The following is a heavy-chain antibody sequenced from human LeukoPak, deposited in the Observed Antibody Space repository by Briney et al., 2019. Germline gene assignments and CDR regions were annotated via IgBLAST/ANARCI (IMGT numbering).Heavy chain of an antibody. Sequence: GGSLRLSCAASGFTFSSYAMTWVRQAPGKWLEWVSGISDSGDSTYYADSVKGRFTISRDNSKNTLYLQMNSLRAEDTAVYYCTKKEDATMVHYYFDYWGQGTLVTVSS. CDR2: ISDSGDST. D-gene: IGHD5-18*01. J-gene: IGHJ4*02. V-gene: IGHV3-23*01. CDR3: TKKEDATMVHYYFDY. CDR1: GFTFSSYA.